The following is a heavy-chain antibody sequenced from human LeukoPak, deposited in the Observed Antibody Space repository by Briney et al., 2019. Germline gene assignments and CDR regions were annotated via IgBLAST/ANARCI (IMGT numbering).Heavy chain of an antibody. CDR2: ISYDGSNK. CDR3: AKDSPVGCSGGSCYSVYGMDV. D-gene: IGHD2-15*01. J-gene: IGHJ6*02. CDR1: GFTFSSYG. V-gene: IGHV3-30*18. Sequence: PGRSLRLSCAASGFTFSSYGMHWGRQAPGKGLEWVAVISYDGSNKYYADSVKGRFTISRDNSKNTLYLQMNSLRAEDTAVYYCAKDSPVGCSGGSCYSVYGMDVWGQGTTVTVSS.